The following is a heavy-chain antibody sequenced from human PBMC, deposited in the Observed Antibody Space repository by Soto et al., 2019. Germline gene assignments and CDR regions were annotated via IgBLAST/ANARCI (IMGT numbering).Heavy chain of an antibody. V-gene: IGHV2-70*04. CDR1: GFSLSTSGMR. CDR3: ARIRYNWNYDY. D-gene: IGHD1-7*01. Sequence: GSGPTLVNPPQTLTLTCTFSGFSLSTSGMRVSWIRQPPGKALEWLARIDWDDDKFYSTSLKTRLTISKDTSKNQVVLTMTNMDPVDTATYYCARIRYNWNYDYWGQGTLVTVSS. CDR2: IDWDDDK. J-gene: IGHJ4*02.